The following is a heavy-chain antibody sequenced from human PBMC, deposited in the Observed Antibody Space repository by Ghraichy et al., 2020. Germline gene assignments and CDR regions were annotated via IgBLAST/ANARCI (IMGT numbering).Heavy chain of an antibody. CDR1: GFTFSSYG. V-gene: IGHV3-30*02. Sequence: GESLNITCAASGFTFSSYGMHWVRQAPGKGLEWVAFIRYDGSNKYYADSVKGRFTISRDNSKNTLYLQMNSLRAEDTAVYYCAKKKLMYYYYYYGMDFWGQGTTVTVSS. J-gene: IGHJ6*02. D-gene: IGHD2-15*01. CDR2: IRYDGSNK. CDR3: AKKKLMYYYYYYGMDF.